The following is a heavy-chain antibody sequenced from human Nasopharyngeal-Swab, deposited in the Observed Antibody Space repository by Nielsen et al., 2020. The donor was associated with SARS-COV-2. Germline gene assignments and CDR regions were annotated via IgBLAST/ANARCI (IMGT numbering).Heavy chain of an antibody. CDR1: GASISTYY. V-gene: IGHV4-59*01. Sequence: GSLRLSCTVSGASISTYYWSWIRQSPGTGLESIGCISYSGSTNYNPSLQSRVTISVDTSKNHLSLQLTSVTAADSAVYYCARSSRDWPPKRGALDIWGQGTVVTVSS. CDR3: ARSSRDWPPKRGALDI. J-gene: IGHJ3*02. D-gene: IGHD2-21*02. CDR2: ISYSGST.